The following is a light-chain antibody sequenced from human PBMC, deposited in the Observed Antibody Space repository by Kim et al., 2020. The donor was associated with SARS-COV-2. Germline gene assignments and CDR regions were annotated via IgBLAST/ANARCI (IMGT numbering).Light chain of an antibody. CDR2: ATS. J-gene: IGKJ4*01. Sequence: ATVGDRVTITCRASQSISNYLNWYQQKPGKAPKLLIYATSALQSGVPSRFSGSGSGTDFTLTISSLQPEDFATYYCQQSYSAPLTFGGGTKVDIK. V-gene: IGKV1-39*01. CDR1: QSISNY. CDR3: QQSYSAPLT.